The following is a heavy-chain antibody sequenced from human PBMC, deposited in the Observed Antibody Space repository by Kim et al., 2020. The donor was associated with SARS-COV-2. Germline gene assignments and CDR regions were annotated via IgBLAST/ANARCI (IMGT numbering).Heavy chain of an antibody. CDR3: TSGRATIDY. D-gene: IGHD1-26*01. Sequence: GGSLRLSCGASGFIFINYWMTWVRQAPGKGLEWVANIKQDGSEKHYVDSAKGRFTISRDNAKKSLYLQMNSLRAEDTAVYYCTSGRATIDYWGHGTLVTV. CDR1: GFIFINYW. J-gene: IGHJ4*01. CDR2: IKQDGSEK. V-gene: IGHV3-7*01.